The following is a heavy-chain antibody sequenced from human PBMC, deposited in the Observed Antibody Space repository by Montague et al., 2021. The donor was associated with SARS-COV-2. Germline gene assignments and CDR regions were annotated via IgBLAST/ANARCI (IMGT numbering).Heavy chain of an antibody. V-gene: IGHV3-74*03. J-gene: IGHJ5*02. D-gene: IGHD4/OR15-4a*01. CDR1: GFTFSNHW. Sequence: SLRLSCAASGFTFSNHWMHWVRQPPGKGLVWVSRITTDATNTAYXDSVKGRFTVSGDNAKNTLYLQMNSLRVEDTAVYYCARDKGAATPFDPWGQGTLVTVSS. CDR3: ARDKGAATPFDP. CDR2: ITTDATNT.